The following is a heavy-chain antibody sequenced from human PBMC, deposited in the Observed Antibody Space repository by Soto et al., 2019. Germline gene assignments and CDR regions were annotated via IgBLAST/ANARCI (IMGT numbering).Heavy chain of an antibody. V-gene: IGHV4-39*01. CDR1: GGSSSRSSSY. Sequence: PSETLSLTGTVSGGSSSRSSSYWGWIRRPPGKGREWIGSIDYSGSTYYYPSLKSRFTISVSTSKNQCSLKLSSVTAADTAVYYCARRMSGSSSSYFGYGGQGTLVTVSS. D-gene: IGHD1-26*01. CDR3: ARRMSGSSSSYFGY. J-gene: IGHJ4*02. CDR2: IDYSGST.